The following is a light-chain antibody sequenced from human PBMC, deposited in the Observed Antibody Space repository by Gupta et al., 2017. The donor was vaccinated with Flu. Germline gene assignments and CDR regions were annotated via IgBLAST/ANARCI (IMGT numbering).Light chain of an antibody. J-gene: IGLJ3*02. V-gene: IGLV3-21*02. Sequence: YVLTPTPSGSVVPGQTARVSCGGNNIGSKSVHWYQQKPGQAPVLVVYDDSVRPSGIPERFSGSNSGSTATLTISRVEAGDEADYYCQVWDSSSDHWVFGGGTKLTVL. CDR2: DDS. CDR1: NIGSKS. CDR3: QVWDSSSDHWV.